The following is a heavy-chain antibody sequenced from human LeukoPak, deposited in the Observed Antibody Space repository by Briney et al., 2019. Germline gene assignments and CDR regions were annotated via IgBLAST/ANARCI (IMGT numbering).Heavy chain of an antibody. Sequence: GGSLRLSCAASGFTVITNDMTWVRQAPGKGLEWVSVLYSDYNTKYADSVQGRFTISRDNSKNTLYLEMNSLSPDDTAVYYCARGVEPLAANTLAYWGQGTLVTVSS. CDR2: LYSDYNT. V-gene: IGHV3-53*01. CDR3: ARGVEPLAANTLAY. CDR1: GFTVITND. J-gene: IGHJ4*02. D-gene: IGHD1-14*01.